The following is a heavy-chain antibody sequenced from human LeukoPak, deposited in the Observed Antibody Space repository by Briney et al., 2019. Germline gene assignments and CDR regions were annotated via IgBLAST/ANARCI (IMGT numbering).Heavy chain of an antibody. D-gene: IGHD2-21*01. CDR2: IDYSGGET. J-gene: IGHJ4*02. V-gene: IGHV3-23*01. CDR1: GFTLSSYE. Sequence: PGGSLRLSCTASGFTLSSYEMSWIRQAPGKGLEWVSSIDYSGGETHYADSVKGRFTISRDNAKNSLYLQMNSLRAEDTAVYYCARLGFSDYWGQGTLVTVSS. CDR3: ARLGFSDY.